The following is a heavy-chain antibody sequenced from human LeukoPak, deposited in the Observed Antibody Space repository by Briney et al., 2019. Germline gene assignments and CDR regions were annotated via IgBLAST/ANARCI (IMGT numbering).Heavy chain of an antibody. CDR1: GFTFSGSA. V-gene: IGHV3-73*01. CDR2: IRSKANSYAT. CDR3: LTGDAFDI. J-gene: IGHJ3*02. D-gene: IGHD3-9*01. Sequence: PGGSLRLSCAASGFTFSGSAMHWVRQASGKGLEWVGRIRSKANSYATAYAASVKGRFTISRDDSKNTAYLQMNSLKTEDTAVYYCLTGDAFDIWGQGTMVTASS.